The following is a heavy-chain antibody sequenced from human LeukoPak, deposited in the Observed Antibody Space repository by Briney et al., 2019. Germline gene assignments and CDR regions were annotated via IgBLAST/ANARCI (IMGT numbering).Heavy chain of an antibody. CDR2: ITWDGDST. V-gene: IGHV3-43D*03. CDR3: AKDIHIGHGSGWPES. J-gene: IGHJ5*02. Sequence: GGSLLLSCAASGFTFDDYAMHWVRQAPGKGLEWVSLITWDGDSTYYADSVKGRFTISRDNSKNSLYLQMNSLGAEDTALYYCAKDIHIGHGSGWPESWGQGTLVTVSS. CDR1: GFTFDDYA. D-gene: IGHD6-19*01.